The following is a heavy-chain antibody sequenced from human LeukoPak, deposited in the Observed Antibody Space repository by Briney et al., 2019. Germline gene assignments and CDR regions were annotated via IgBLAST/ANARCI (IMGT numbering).Heavy chain of an antibody. CDR1: GFTFSSYG. V-gene: IGHV3-30*02. CDR3: AKDPLRYYYGSGSLTFDY. CDR2: IRYDGSNK. J-gene: IGHJ4*02. D-gene: IGHD3-10*01. Sequence: TGGSLRLSSAASGFTFSSYGMHWVRQAPGKGLEWVAFIRYDGSNKYYADSVKGRFTISRDNSKDTLYLQMNSLRAEDTAVYYCAKDPLRYYYGSGSLTFDYWGQGTLVTVSS.